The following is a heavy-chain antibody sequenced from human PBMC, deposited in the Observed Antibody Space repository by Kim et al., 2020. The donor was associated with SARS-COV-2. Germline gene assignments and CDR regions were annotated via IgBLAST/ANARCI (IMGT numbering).Heavy chain of an antibody. CDR3: AKNPGYTTTPES. Sequence: YYADVVKGRLTISRDNSKNTLYLEMNYLRAEDTAIYYCAKNPGYTTTPESWGQGTLVTVSS. J-gene: IGHJ5*02. V-gene: IGHV3-23*01. D-gene: IGHD5-18*01.